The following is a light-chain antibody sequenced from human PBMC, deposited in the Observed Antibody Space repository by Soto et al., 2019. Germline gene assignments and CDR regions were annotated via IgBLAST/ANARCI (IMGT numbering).Light chain of an antibody. Sequence: EIVLTQSPGTLSVSPGERATLSCMASQSVSSSYLAWYQQKPGQAPRPLIYGASSRATGIPDRFSGSGSGTDFTLTISRLEPEDFAVYYCQQYGSSAWTFGQGTKVDIK. J-gene: IGKJ1*01. CDR1: QSVSSSY. V-gene: IGKV3-20*01. CDR2: GAS. CDR3: QQYGSSAWT.